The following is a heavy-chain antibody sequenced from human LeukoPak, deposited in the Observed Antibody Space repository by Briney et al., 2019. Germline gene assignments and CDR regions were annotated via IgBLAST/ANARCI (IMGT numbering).Heavy chain of an antibody. J-gene: IGHJ4*02. CDR3: AREGWEELGHYFDY. CDR2: IHSDGTT. D-gene: IGHD1-26*01. Sequence: GGSLRLSCAASGFPVSSNYMTWVRQAPQEGLEWVSIIHSDGTTYYVDSVKGRFLISRDISQNTVYLEMNSLRAEDAAVYYCAREGWEELGHYFDYWGQGTVVTVSS. CDR1: GFPVSSNY. V-gene: IGHV3-53*01.